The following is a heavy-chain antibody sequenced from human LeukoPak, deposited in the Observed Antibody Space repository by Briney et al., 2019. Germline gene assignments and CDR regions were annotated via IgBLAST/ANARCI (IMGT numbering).Heavy chain of an antibody. V-gene: IGHV1-46*01. CDR1: GYTFTSYG. CDR3: AREFIAARPPYYYYGMDV. D-gene: IGHD6-6*01. Sequence: ASVKVSCKASGYTFTSYGISWVRQAPGQGLEWMGIINPSGGSTSYAQKFQGRVTMTRDTSTSTVYMELSSLRSEDTAVYYCAREFIAARPPYYYYGMDVWGQGTTVTVSS. CDR2: INPSGGST. J-gene: IGHJ6*02.